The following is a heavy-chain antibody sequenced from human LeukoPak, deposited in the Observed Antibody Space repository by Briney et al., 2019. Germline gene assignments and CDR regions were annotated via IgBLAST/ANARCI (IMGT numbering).Heavy chain of an antibody. J-gene: IGHJ4*02. CDR3: ARDARTTEVYDSSGYPDY. CDR1: GYTFTSYY. CDR2: INPSGGST. V-gene: IGHV1-46*01. D-gene: IGHD3-22*01. Sequence: ASVKVSCKASGYTFTSYYMHWVRQAPGQGLEWMGIINPSGGSTSYAQKFQGRVTMTRDMSTSTVYMELSSLRSEDTAVYYCARDARTTEVYDSSGYPDYWGQGTLVTVSS.